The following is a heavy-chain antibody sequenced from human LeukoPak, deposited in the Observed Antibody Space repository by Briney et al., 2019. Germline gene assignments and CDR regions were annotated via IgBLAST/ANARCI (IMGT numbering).Heavy chain of an antibody. V-gene: IGHV3-48*03. CDR2: ISSSGSTI. D-gene: IGHD3-22*01. CDR1: GFTFSSYE. CDR3: ARESDYDSSGYRSRTLFDY. Sequence: GGSLRLSCAASGFTFSSYEMNWVRQAPGKGLEWVSYISSSGSTIYYADSVKGRFTISRDNAKNSLYLQMNSLRAEDTAVYYCARESDYDSSGYRSRTLFDYWGQGTLVTVSS. J-gene: IGHJ4*02.